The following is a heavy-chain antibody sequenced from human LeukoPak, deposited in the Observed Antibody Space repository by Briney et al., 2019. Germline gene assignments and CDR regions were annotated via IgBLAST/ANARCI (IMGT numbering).Heavy chain of an antibody. D-gene: IGHD3-16*01. Sequence: GGALRLSCAAPGVTVNYHYMGLIRPGSGEGLEWVSVIYSGDTPYYADSVKGRFTISRDNSKNTLYLQMNTLRPEDTAVYYCARGGLWGMRWGHGTLVTVSS. CDR2: IYSGDTP. CDR3: ARGGLWGMR. J-gene: IGHJ4*01. CDR1: GVTVNYHY. V-gene: IGHV3-53*01.